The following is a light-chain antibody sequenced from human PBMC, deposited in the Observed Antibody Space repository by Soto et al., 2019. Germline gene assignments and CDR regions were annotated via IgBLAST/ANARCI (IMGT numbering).Light chain of an antibody. CDR1: SGHSSYI. V-gene: IGLV4-60*03. CDR2: LEGSGSY. CDR3: ETWDSREVV. Sequence: QSVLTQSSSASASLGSSVKLTCTLSSGHSSYIIAWHQQQPGKAPRYLMKLEGSGSYNKGSGVPDRFSGSSSGADRYLTISNLQSEDEADYYCETWDSREVVFGGGTKVTVL. J-gene: IGLJ2*01.